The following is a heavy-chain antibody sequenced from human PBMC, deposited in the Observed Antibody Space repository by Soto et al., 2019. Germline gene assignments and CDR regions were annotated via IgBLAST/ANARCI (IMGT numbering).Heavy chain of an antibody. D-gene: IGHD1-20*01. CDR3: AKEPGAFNWNSVALDH. Sequence: QVQLVESGGGAVQPGGTLRLACAGAGFTFSSYAMHWVRHSPVKGLEWLASISYDGSIKEYAYSVKGRFTISRDNPNNTLNLQMLSLRENDTALYLCAKEPGAFNWNSVALDHWGRGTLVTVSS. CDR1: GFTFSSYA. J-gene: IGHJ4*02. CDR2: ISYDGSIK. V-gene: IGHV3-30*18.